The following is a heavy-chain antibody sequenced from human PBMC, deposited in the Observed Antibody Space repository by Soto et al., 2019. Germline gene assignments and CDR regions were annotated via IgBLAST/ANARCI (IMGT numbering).Heavy chain of an antibody. D-gene: IGHD3-3*01. CDR2: IYYSGST. J-gene: IGHJ6*02. Sequence: PSETLSLTCTVSGGSISSGDYYWSWIRQPPGKGLEWIGYIYYSGSTYYNPSLKSRVTISVDTSKNQFSLKLSSVTAADTAVYYCATLRRGDYDFWSGYHLYGMDVWGQGTTVTVSS. CDR3: ATLRRGDYDFWSGYHLYGMDV. CDR1: GGSISSGDYY. V-gene: IGHV4-30-4*01.